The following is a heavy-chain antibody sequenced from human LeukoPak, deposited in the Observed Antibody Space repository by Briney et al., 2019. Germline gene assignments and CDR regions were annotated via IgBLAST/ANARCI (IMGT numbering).Heavy chain of an antibody. CDR1: GFTFNTYS. J-gene: IGHJ4*02. CDR2: ISSSSSHI. CDR3: ARDASGSYPLYFDY. D-gene: IGHD3-10*01. Sequence: GGSLRLSCAASGFTFNTYSMNWVRQAPGKGLEWVSSISSSSSHIYYADSVKGRFTISRDNAKNSLYLQMNSLRAEDTAVYYCARDASGSYPLYFDYWGQGTLVTASS. V-gene: IGHV3-21*01.